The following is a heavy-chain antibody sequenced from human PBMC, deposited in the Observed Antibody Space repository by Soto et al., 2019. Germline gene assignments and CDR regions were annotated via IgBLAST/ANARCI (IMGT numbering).Heavy chain of an antibody. CDR1: GGSISSGDYY. J-gene: IGHJ6*02. D-gene: IGHD1-7*01. CDR2: IYYSGST. Sequence: QVQLQESGPGLVKPSQTLSLTCTVSGGSISSGDYYWSWIRQPPGKGLEWIGYIYYSGSTYYNPSLKSRVTISVDTSKNQFSLKLSSVTAADTAVYYCARDFAGTTQGGTYYYYYGMDVWGQGTTVTVSS. CDR3: ARDFAGTTQGGTYYYYYGMDV. V-gene: IGHV4-30-4*01.